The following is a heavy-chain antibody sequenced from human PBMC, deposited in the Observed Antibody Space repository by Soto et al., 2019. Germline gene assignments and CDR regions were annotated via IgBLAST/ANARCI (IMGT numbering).Heavy chain of an antibody. Sequence: QVQLQESGPGLVKPSETLSLTCTVSGGSVSSGSYYWSWIRQPPGKGLEWIGYIYYSGSTNYNPSLKSRVTISVDTSKNQFSLKLSSVTAADTAVYYCARDSGGRAFDYWGQGTLVTVSS. J-gene: IGHJ4*02. D-gene: IGHD3-10*01. CDR3: ARDSGGRAFDY. CDR1: GGSVSSGSYY. V-gene: IGHV4-61*01. CDR2: IYYSGST.